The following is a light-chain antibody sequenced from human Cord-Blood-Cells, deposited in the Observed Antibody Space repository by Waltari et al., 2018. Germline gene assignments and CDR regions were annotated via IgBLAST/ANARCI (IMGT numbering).Light chain of an antibody. J-gene: IGLJ1*01. CDR2: EVS. CDR3: SSYTSSSTYV. Sequence: QSALTQPASVSGSPGQSITIPCTRTSSDVGGYNSVSWYQQHPGKAPKLMIYEVSNRPSGVSNRFSGSKSGNTASLTISGLQAEDEDDYYCSSYTSSSTYVFGTGTKVTVL. CDR1: SSDVGGYNS. V-gene: IGLV2-14*01.